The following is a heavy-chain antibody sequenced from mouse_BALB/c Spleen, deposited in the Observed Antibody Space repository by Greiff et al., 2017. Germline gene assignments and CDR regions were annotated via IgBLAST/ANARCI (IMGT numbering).Heavy chain of an antibody. CDR3: ASLYDGYPAWFAY. V-gene: IGHV3-2*02. CDR1: GYSITSDYA. Sequence: EVQGVESGPGLVKPSQSLSLTCTVTGYSITSDYAWNWIRQFPGNKLEWMGYISYSGSTSYNPSLKSRISITRDTSKNQFFLQLNSVTTEDTATYYCASLYDGYPAWFAYWGQGTLVTVSA. J-gene: IGHJ3*01. D-gene: IGHD2-3*01. CDR2: ISYSGST.